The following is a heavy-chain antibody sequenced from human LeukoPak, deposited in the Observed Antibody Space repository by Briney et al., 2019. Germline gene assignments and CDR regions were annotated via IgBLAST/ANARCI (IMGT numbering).Heavy chain of an antibody. V-gene: IGHV3-23*01. D-gene: IGHD4-17*01. CDR3: AKPNHYGDYGERGDAFDI. CDR1: GFTFSSYA. J-gene: IGHJ3*02. Sequence: GGSLRLSCAASGFTFSSYAMSWVRQAPGKGLEWVSAISGSGGSTYYADSVKGRFTISRDNSKNTLYLQMNSLRAEDTAVYYCAKPNHYGDYGERGDAFDIWGQGTMVTVSS. CDR2: ISGSGGST.